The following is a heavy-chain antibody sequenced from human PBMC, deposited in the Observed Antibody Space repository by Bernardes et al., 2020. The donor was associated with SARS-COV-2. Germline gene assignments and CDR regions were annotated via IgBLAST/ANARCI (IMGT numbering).Heavy chain of an antibody. Sequence: GGSLRLSCAASGFTFSSSSMNWVRQAPGKGLEWVSSISSSSSYIYYADSVKGRFTISRDNAKNSLYLQMNSLRAEDTAVYYCASIAAAGTLYYYYGMDVWGQGTTVTVSS. CDR3: ASIAAAGTLYYYYGMDV. D-gene: IGHD6-13*01. V-gene: IGHV3-21*01. J-gene: IGHJ6*02. CDR2: ISSSSSYI. CDR1: GFTFSSSS.